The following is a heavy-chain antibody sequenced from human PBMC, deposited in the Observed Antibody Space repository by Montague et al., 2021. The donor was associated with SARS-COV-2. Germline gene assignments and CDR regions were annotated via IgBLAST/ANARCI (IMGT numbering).Heavy chain of an antibody. CDR3: ARSLPTTAMDV. D-gene: IGHD5-12*01. Sequence: PALVKPTQTLTLTCILSGFSLSTSGMCVSWIRQPPGKALEWLARIDWDDDKYYSTSLKTRLTISKDTSKNQVVLTMTNLDPVDTATYYCARSLPTTAMDVWGQGTTVTVSS. CDR1: GFSLSTSGMC. V-gene: IGHV2-70*11. J-gene: IGHJ6*02. CDR2: IDWDDDK.